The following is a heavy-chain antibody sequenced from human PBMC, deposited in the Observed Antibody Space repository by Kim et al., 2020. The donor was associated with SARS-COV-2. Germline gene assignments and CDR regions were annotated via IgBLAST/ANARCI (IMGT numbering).Heavy chain of an antibody. CDR2: ISARGHTI. V-gene: IGHV3-11*04. J-gene: IGHJ6*02. D-gene: IGHD6-19*01. CDR1: GLSSSDKY. CDR3: ARVGYSNGPFQYGVDV. Sequence: GVSLRLSCAVSGLSSSDKYITWIRQAPGKGLEWLCYISARGHTIHYSDSVRGRFTISRDNAQDSVHLQMNSLRVEDTAVYYCARVGYSNGPFQYGVDVWGQGTTVTVSS.